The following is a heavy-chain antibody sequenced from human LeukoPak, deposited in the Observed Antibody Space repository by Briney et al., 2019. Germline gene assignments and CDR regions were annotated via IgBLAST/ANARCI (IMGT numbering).Heavy chain of an antibody. V-gene: IGHV4-59*08. CDR2: IYYSGST. J-gene: IGHJ3*02. Sequence: PSETLSLTCTVSGGSISSYYWSWIRQPPGKGLEWIGYIYYSGSTNYNPSPKSRVTISVDTSKDQFSLKLSSVTAADTAVYYCAIHLIEDAFDIWGQGTMVTVSS. CDR3: AIHLIEDAFDI. CDR1: GGSISSYY. D-gene: IGHD2/OR15-2a*01.